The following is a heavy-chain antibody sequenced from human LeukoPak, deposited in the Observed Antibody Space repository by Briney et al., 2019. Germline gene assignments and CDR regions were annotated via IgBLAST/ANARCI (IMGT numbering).Heavy chain of an antibody. J-gene: IGHJ5*02. V-gene: IGHV4-4*07. CDR2: IYTTGST. CDR1: GDSISSYH. Sequence: SETLSLTCTVSGDSISSYHWNWIRQPAGKGLEWIGRIYTTGSTNYNPSLKSRVTMSVDTSKNQFSLKLSSVTAADTAVYYCARGSQVRGYCSSTSCYAFFDPWGPGTLVTVSS. CDR3: ARGSQVRGYCSSTSCYAFFDP. D-gene: IGHD2-2*01.